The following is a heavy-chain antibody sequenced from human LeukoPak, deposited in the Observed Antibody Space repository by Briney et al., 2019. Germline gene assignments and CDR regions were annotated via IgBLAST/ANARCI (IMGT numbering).Heavy chain of an antibody. D-gene: IGHD2-2*01. CDR3: AREYCSSTSCYFGWNWFDP. CDR1: GYTFTSYD. Sequence: ASVKVSCKASGYTFTSYDINWVRQATGQGLEWMGWMNPNSGNTGYAQKFQGRVTMTRNTSISTAYMELSSLRSEDTAVYYCAREYCSSTSCYFGWNWFDPWGQGTLVTVSS. V-gene: IGHV1-8*02. CDR2: MNPNSGNT. J-gene: IGHJ5*02.